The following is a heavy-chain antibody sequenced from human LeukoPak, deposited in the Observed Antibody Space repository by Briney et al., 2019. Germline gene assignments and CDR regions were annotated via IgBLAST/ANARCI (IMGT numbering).Heavy chain of an antibody. D-gene: IGHD4-17*01. Sequence: GGSLRLSCAASGFTFSNYCMNWVRQAPGKGLEWVSYISSSGSAMYYADSVRGRFTISRDNAENSLFLQMNSLSDEDTAVYYCARGTYGEYGGPAYWGQGTLVTVSS. CDR1: GFTFSNYC. J-gene: IGHJ4*02. V-gene: IGHV3-48*02. CDR3: ARGTYGEYGGPAY. CDR2: ISSSGSAM.